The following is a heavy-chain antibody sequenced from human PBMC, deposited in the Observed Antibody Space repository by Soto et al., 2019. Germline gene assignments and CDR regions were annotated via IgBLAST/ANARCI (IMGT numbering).Heavy chain of an antibody. CDR2: IWHDGSNK. V-gene: IGHV3-33*01. Sequence: QVQLVESGGGVVQPGRSLRLSCAASGFTFSRYGMHWVRQAPGKGLEWVAVIWHDGSNKYYVDSVKGRFTISGDNSKNTLYMQMNRLRAEDTAVYFCARGYFDALLGEPGALGIWGQGTMVTVSS. CDR3: ARGYFDALLGEPGALGI. CDR1: GFTFSRYG. J-gene: IGHJ3*02. D-gene: IGHD3-9*01.